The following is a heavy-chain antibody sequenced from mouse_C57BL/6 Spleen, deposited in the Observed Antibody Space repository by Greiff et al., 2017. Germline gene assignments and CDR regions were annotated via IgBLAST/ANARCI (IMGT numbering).Heavy chain of an antibody. Sequence: EVKLMESGGGLVKPGGSLKLSCAASGFTFSSYAMSWVRQTPEKRLEWVATISDGGSYTYYPDNVKGRFTISRDNAKNHLFLQMSHLKSEDTAMYYCARDLPDYWGQGTTLTVSS. CDR1: GFTFSSYA. CDR2: ISDGGSYT. V-gene: IGHV5-4*01. J-gene: IGHJ2*01. CDR3: ARDLPDY.